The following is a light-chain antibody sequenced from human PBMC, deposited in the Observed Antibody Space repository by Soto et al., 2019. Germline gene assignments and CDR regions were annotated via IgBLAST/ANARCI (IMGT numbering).Light chain of an antibody. Sequence: EIVMTQSPATLSVSPGERATLSCRASQSVSSNLAWYRQKPGQAPRLLIYGASARATGFPARFSGSGSGTEFTLTISSLKSEDFAVYYCQQYYNWPRTFGQGTKVEIK. CDR2: GAS. CDR1: QSVSSN. CDR3: QQYYNWPRT. J-gene: IGKJ1*01. V-gene: IGKV3-15*01.